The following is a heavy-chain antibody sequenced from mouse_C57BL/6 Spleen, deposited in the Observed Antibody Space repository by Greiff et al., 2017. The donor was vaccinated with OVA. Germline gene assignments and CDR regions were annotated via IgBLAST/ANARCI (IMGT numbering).Heavy chain of an antibody. CDR3: ARGNYYDQ. Sequence: EVKLMESGGGLVKPGGSLKLSCAASGFTFSSYAMSRVRQTPEKRLEWVATISDGGSYTYYPANVKGRFTISRDNAKNNLYLQMSHLKAEDTAMYYCARGNYYDQGGQGTLVTVSA. J-gene: IGHJ3*01. V-gene: IGHV5-4*03. CDR2: ISDGGSYT. CDR1: GFTFSSYA. D-gene: IGHD1-1*01.